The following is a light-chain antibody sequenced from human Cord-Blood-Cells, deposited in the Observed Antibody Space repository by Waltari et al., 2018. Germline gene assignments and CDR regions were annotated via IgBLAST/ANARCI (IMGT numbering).Light chain of an antibody. V-gene: IGLV2-14*01. J-gene: IGLJ3*02. CDR3: SSYTSSSTWV. CDR2: DVS. Sequence: QSALTQPASLSGPPGQSLTTPSTGTSRDVGGFKYVSWYQQHPGKAPKLMIYDVSHRPSGVSNRFSGSKSGNTASLTISGLQAEDEADYYCSSYTSSSTWVFGGGTKLTVL. CDR1: SRDVGGFKY.